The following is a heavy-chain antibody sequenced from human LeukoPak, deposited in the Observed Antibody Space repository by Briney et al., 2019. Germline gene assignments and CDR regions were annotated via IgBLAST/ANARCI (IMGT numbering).Heavy chain of an antibody. V-gene: IGHV4-34*01. CDR2: INHSGST. J-gene: IGHJ4*02. CDR3: ARESWVYPGDY. Sequence: SETLSLTCAVYGGSFSGYYWSWIRQPPGKGLEWIGEINHSGSTNYNPSLKSRVTISVDTSKNQFSLKLSSVTAADTAVYYCARESWVYPGDYWGQGTLVTVSS. CDR1: GGSFSGYY. D-gene: IGHD5/OR15-5a*01.